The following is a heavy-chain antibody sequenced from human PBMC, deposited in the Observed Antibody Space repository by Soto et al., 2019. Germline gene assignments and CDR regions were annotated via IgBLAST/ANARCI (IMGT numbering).Heavy chain of an antibody. CDR3: ARHPSNFWFDP. D-gene: IGHD4-4*01. CDR1: GRSIISSSYF. CDR2: IYYSGST. V-gene: IGHV4-39*01. Sequence: SETLSLTCTVSGRSIISSSYFWGWIRQPPGKGLEWIGSIYYSGSTYYNPSLKSRVTVSVDTSKNQFSLKLSSVTAADTAVYYCARHPSNFWFDPWGQGTLVT. J-gene: IGHJ5*02.